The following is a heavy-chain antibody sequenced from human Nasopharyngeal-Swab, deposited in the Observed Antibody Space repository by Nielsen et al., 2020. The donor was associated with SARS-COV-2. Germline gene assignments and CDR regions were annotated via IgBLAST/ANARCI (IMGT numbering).Heavy chain of an antibody. D-gene: IGHD3-10*01. CDR3: ARGPDYYGSGSYYNSVLRGYYFDY. V-gene: IGHV4-59*12. J-gene: IGHJ4*02. Sequence: WIRQPPGKGLEWIGYIYDSGSTNYNPSLKSRVTISVDTSKNQFSLKLSSVTAADTAVYYCARGPDYYGSGSYYNSVLRGYYFDYWGQGTLVTVS. CDR2: IYDSGST.